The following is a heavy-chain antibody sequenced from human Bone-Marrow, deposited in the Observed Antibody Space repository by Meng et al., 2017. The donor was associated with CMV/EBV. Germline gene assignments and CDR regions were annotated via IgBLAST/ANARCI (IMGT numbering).Heavy chain of an antibody. CDR1: GFTFSSYG. Sequence: GESLKISCAASGFTFSSYGMHWVRQAPGKGLEWVAFIRYDGSNKYYADSVKGRFTISRDNSKNTLYLQMNSLRAEDKAVYYCAKDIRPHSSGWYNFDSWGQGTLVTVSS. D-gene: IGHD6-19*01. CDR2: IRYDGSNK. V-gene: IGHV3-30*02. CDR3: AKDIRPHSSGWYNFDS. J-gene: IGHJ4*03.